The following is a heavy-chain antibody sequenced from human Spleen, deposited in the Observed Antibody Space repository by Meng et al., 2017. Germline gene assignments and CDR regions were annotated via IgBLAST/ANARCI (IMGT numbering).Heavy chain of an antibody. CDR1: GGSLSTSGYY. V-gene: IGHV4-39*01. CDR2: IGHSGLT. CDR3: VRSSGWVRTGFDP. D-gene: IGHD6-19*01. J-gene: IGHJ5*02. Sequence: QPQLQESGPGLVKPSEALSLTCSVSGGSLSTSGYYWGWIRQPPGKGLEWIGSIGHSGLTYYTPSLKSRVTVSIDTSKSQFSLMLTSVTAADTAVYYCVRSSGWVRTGFDPWGQGTLVTVSS.